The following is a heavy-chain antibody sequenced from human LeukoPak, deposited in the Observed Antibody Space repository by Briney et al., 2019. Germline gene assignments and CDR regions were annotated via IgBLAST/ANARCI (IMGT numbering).Heavy chain of an antibody. CDR2: VTWNSATI. V-gene: IGHV3-9*03. CDR1: GFTFSTYW. D-gene: IGHD6-6*01. Sequence: GGSLRLSCAASGFTFSTYWMSWVRQAPGKGLEWVSGVTWNSATIAYADSVKGRFTISRDNAKNSLYLQMNSLRIEDMAFYYCAKGGRATRLDDAFDIWGQGTMVAVSS. CDR3: AKGGRATRLDDAFDI. J-gene: IGHJ3*02.